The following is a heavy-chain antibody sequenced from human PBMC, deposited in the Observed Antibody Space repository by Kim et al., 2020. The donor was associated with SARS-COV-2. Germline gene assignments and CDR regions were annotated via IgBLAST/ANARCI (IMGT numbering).Heavy chain of an antibody. J-gene: IGHJ4*02. D-gene: IGHD4-17*01. CDR2: SGST. CDR3: ARDYALDY. V-gene: IGHV4-34*01. Sequence: SGSTHYHPSLKGRVTISVDTSKNQFSLKLSSVTAADTAVYYCARDYALDYWGQGTLVTVSS.